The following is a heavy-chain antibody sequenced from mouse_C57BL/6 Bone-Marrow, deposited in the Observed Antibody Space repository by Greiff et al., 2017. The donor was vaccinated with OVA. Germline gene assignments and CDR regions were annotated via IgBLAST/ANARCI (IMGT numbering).Heavy chain of an antibody. CDR1: GFTFSNYW. J-gene: IGHJ3*01. CDR2: IRLKSDNYAT. CDR3: TDYYGKAWFAY. D-gene: IGHD1-1*01. Sequence: EVKLQESGGGLVQPGGSMKLSCVASGFTFSNYWMNWVRQSPEKGLEWVAQIRLKSDNYATHYAESVKGRFTISRDDSKSSVYLQMNNLRAEDTGIYYCTDYYGKAWFAYWGQGTLVTVSA. V-gene: IGHV6-3*01.